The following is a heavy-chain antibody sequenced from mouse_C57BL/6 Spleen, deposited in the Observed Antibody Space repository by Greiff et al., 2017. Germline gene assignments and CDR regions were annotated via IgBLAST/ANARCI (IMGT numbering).Heavy chain of an antibody. CDR3: AKNSYGNYVGFDY. J-gene: IGHJ2*01. V-gene: IGHV2-5*01. CDR2: IWRGGST. Sequence: VKLQEPGPGLVQPSQSLSITCTVSGFSLTSYGVHWVRQSPGQGLEWLGVIWRGGSTDYNAAFMSRLSITKDNSKSQVFFKMNSLQADDTAIYYCAKNSYGNYVGFDYWGQGTTLTVSS. D-gene: IGHD2-1*01. CDR1: GFSLTSYG.